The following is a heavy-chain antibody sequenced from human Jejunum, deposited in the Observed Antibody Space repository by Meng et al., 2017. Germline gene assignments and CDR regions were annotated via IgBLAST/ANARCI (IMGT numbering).Heavy chain of an antibody. Sequence: QSQLQEPGPGLVRPSETLSLICSVSGGSVSSAGYQWSWLRQPPGKGLEWIGYASTNYNPSLKSRVTISVDTSKNQFSLRLTSVTAADTAVYYCARDHMGSLDYWGQGILVTVSS. V-gene: IGHV4-61*08. CDR1: GGSVSSAGYQ. CDR3: ARDHMGSLDY. CDR2: AST. J-gene: IGHJ4*02. D-gene: IGHD1-26*01.